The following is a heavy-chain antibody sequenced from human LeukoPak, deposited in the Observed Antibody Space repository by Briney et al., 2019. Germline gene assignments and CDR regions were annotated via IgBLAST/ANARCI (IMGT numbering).Heavy chain of an antibody. CDR1: GFTFSSYA. CDR2: ISGSGGST. D-gene: IGHD3-10*01. Sequence: PGGSLRLSCAASGFTFSSYAMSWVRQAPGKGLEWVSAISGSGGSTYYADSVKGRFTISRDNSKNTLYLQMNSLRAEDTAVYYCAKDHYGSGSYYNPNFDYWGQGTLVTVSS. CDR3: AKDHYGSGSYYNPNFDY. V-gene: IGHV3-23*01. J-gene: IGHJ4*02.